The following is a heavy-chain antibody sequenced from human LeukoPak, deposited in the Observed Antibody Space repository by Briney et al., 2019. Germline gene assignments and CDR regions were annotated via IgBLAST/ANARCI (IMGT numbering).Heavy chain of an antibody. CDR3: AKRPHEIWFGPM. V-gene: IGHV3-23*01. CDR1: GFTFSSYA. CDR2: ISGSGGST. Sequence: HSGGSLRLSCAASGFTFSSYAMSWVRQAPGKGLEWVSAISGSGGSTYYADSVKGRFTISRDNSKNTLYLQMNSLRAEDTAVYYCAKRPHEIWFGPMWGQGTLVTASS. J-gene: IGHJ4*02. D-gene: IGHD3-10*01.